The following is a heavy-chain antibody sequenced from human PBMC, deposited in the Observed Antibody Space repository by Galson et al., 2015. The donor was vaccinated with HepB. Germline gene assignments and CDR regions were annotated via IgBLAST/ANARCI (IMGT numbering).Heavy chain of an antibody. Sequence: SLRLSCAASGFTFSNAWMNWVRQAPGKGLEWVGRITSKTDGGTTDYAAPVKGRFTISSDDSKNTLYLQMNSLKTEDTAVYYCTTDRYNYGMDVWGQGNTVTVSS. V-gene: IGHV3-15*07. CDR1: GFTFSNAW. J-gene: IGHJ6*02. CDR3: TTDRYNYGMDV. CDR2: ITSKTDGGTT.